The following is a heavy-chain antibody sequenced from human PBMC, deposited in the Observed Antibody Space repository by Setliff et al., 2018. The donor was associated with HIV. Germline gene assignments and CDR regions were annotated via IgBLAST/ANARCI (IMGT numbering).Heavy chain of an antibody. V-gene: IGHV4-4*07. D-gene: IGHD2-15*01. J-gene: IGHJ4*02. CDR2: IYPTGTT. CDR3: ARDLIRITPHGDLPF. Sequence: KPSETLSLTCIVSGDSMNGYYWSWIRQSAAKGLEWIGRIYPTGTTNYSPSLKSRLTMSIDTSNNHFSLKLKSVTAADTALYYCARDLIRITPHGDLPFWGQGTLVTVSS. CDR1: GDSMNGYY.